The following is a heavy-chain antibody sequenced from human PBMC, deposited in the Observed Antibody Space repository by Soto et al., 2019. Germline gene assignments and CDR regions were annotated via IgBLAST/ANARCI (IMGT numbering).Heavy chain of an antibody. CDR3: ARDRASSPSFGFDP. Sequence: PSETLSLTCTVSGGSISSYYWSWIRQPAGKGLEWIGRIYTSGSTNYNPSLKSRVTMSVDTSKNQFSLKLSSVTAADTAVYYCARDRASSPSFGFDPWGQGTLVTVSS. CDR2: IYTSGST. CDR1: GGSISSYY. V-gene: IGHV4-4*07. D-gene: IGHD3-10*01. J-gene: IGHJ5*02.